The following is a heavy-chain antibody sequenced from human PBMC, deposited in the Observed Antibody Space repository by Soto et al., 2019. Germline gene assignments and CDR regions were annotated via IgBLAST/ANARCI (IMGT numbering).Heavy chain of an antibody. CDR3: ARGSEANCSGGSCYSYYFDY. CDR2: IYYSGST. D-gene: IGHD2-15*01. J-gene: IGHJ4*02. CDR1: GGSISSYY. Sequence: SETLSLTCTVSGGSISSYYWSWIRQPPWKGLEWIGYIYYSGSTNYNPSLKSRVTISVDTSKNQFSLKLSSVTAADTAVYYCARGSEANCSGGSCYSYYFDYWGQGTLVTVSS. V-gene: IGHV4-59*01.